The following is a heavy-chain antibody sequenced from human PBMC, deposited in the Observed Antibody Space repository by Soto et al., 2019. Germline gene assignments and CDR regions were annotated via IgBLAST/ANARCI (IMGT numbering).Heavy chain of an antibody. J-gene: IGHJ6*02. D-gene: IGHD2-2*02. CDR3: TTCTSCYSGYYYYYGMDV. CDR2: IKSKTDGGTT. Sequence: GSLRLSCAASGFTFSNAWMNWVRQAPGKGLEWVGRIKSKTDGGTTDYAAPVKGRFTISRDDSKNTLYLQMNSLKTEDTAVYYCTTCTSCYSGYYYYYGMDVWGQGTTVTVSS. CDR1: GFTFSNAW. V-gene: IGHV3-15*07.